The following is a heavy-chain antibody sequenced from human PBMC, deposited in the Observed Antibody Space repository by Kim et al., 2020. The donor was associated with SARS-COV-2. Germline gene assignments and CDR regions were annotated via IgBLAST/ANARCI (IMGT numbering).Heavy chain of an antibody. CDR3: AKEYSKYAYYYYSMDV. CDR2: ISFDGIDE. D-gene: IGHD4-4*01. V-gene: IGHV3-30*18. CDR1: GFTFSSYG. Sequence: GGSLRLSCAASGFTFSSYGMHWVRQAPGKGLEWVAIISFDGIDENYADSVKGRFSISRDNSKSTLFLQMNSLKTEDTAVYYCAKEYSKYAYYYYSMDVWGQGTTVTVSS. J-gene: IGHJ6*02.